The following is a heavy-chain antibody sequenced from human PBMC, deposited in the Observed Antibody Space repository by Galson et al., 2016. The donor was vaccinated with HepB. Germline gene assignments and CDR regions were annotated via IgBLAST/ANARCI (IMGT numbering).Heavy chain of an antibody. CDR3: AKERLVRRIFDH. CDR2: ISNRRTT. V-gene: IGHV3-23*01. D-gene: IGHD1-1*01. CDR1: GFVFSNFG. J-gene: IGHJ4*02. Sequence: SLRLSCAASGFVFSNFGLSWVRQAPGKGLERVASISNRRTTHYSDSVQGRFTISRDNSNNTLYLQMNGLRAEDTAVYYCAKERLVRRIFDHWGQGTLLTVSS.